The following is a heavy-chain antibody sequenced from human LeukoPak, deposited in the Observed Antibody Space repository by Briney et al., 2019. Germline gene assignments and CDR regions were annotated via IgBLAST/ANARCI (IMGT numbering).Heavy chain of an antibody. CDR2: IGPTGTDR. CDR1: GFTFSSYA. CDR3: ATETIGRHYDY. V-gene: IGHV3-21*01. D-gene: IGHD1-14*01. Sequence: GGSLRLSCAASGFTFSSYAMSWVRQAPGKGLEWVSSIGPTGTDRYYADSVRGRFTISRDNAKNSMYLQMDSLRDEDTAVYYCATETIGRHYDYWGQGTLLTVSS. J-gene: IGHJ4*02.